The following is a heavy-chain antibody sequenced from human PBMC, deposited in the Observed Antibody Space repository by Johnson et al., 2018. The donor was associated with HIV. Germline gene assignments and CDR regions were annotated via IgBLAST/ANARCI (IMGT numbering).Heavy chain of an antibody. V-gene: IGHV3-15*01. CDR3: TTDPIAAAGHDAFDI. J-gene: IGHJ3*02. Sequence: VQLVESGGGLVKPGGSLRLSCAASGFTFSNAWMSWVRQAPGKGLEWVGRIKSTTDGGTTDYVAPVKGSITISRDDSKNTLYLRMNSLKTEDTAVYYCTTDPIAAAGHDAFDIWGQGTMVTVSS. CDR2: IKSTTDGGTT. D-gene: IGHD6-13*01. CDR1: GFTFSNAW.